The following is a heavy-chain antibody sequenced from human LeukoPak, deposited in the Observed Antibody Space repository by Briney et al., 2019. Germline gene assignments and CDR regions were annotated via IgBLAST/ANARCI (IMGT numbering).Heavy chain of an antibody. J-gene: IGHJ4*02. D-gene: IGHD1-14*01. Sequence: GGSLRLSCGASGFTFSNYGMHWVRQSPGKGLEWVAFIRYDGNVKFYADSMKGRFTISRDNSKNTLYLHINSLRAEDTALYYCVKDNPLDYWGQGTLVIVSS. CDR3: VKDNPLDY. CDR1: GFTFSNYG. V-gene: IGHV3-30*02. CDR2: IRYDGNVK.